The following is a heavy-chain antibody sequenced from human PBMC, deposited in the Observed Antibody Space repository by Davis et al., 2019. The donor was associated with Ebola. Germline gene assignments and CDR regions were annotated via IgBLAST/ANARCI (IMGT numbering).Heavy chain of an antibody. CDR2: IYYSGST. D-gene: IGHD3-3*01. V-gene: IGHV4-31*03. J-gene: IGHJ6*02. CDR3: ARATGIFWSGYYRWDV. CDR1: GGSISSGGYY. Sequence: SETLSLTCTVSGGSISSGGYYWSWIRQHPGKGLEWIGYIYYSGSTYYNPSLKSRVTISVDTSKNQFSLKLSSVTAADTAVYYCARATGIFWSGYYRWDVWGQGTTVTVSS.